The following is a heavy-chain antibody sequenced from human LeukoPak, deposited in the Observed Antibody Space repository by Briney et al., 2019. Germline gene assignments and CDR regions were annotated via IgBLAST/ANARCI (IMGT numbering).Heavy chain of an antibody. V-gene: IGHV4-39*07. D-gene: IGHD2-2*01. Sequence: PSETLSLTCTVSGGSISSSSYYWGWIRQPPGKGLEWIGSIYYSGSTYYNPSLKSRVTMSVDTSKNQFSLKLSSVTAADTAVYYCAIGSTSSRPHDYWGQGTLVTVSS. CDR1: GGSISSSSYY. CDR3: AIGSTSSRPHDY. J-gene: IGHJ4*02. CDR2: IYYSGST.